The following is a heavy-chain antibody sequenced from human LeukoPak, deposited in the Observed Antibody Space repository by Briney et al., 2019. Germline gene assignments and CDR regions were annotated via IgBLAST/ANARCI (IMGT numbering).Heavy chain of an antibody. J-gene: IGHJ4*02. V-gene: IGHV3-23*01. Sequence: PGGSLRLSCAASRFTFSSHAMSWVRQAPGKGLEWVSAISGSSGSTYYADSVKGRSTISRDNSKNTLYLQMNSLRAEDTAVYYCAKGDIVVVPAANFDYWGQGTLVTVSS. D-gene: IGHD2-2*01. CDR3: AKGDIVVVPAANFDY. CDR1: RFTFSSHA. CDR2: ISGSSGST.